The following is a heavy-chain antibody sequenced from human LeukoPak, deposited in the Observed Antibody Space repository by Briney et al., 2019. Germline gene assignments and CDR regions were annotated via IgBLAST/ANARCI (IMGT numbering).Heavy chain of an antibody. J-gene: IGHJ4*02. CDR1: GFTFSSYA. CDR3: ARDPSSLRDSFEY. V-gene: IGHV3-7*01. Sequence: GGSLRLSCAASGFTFSSYAMSWVRQAPGKGLEWVANIKEDGSEKYYVDSVKGRFTISRDNAKNSLYLQMNSLRAEDTAVYYCARDPSSLRDSFEYWGQGTLVTVSS. CDR2: IKEDGSEK.